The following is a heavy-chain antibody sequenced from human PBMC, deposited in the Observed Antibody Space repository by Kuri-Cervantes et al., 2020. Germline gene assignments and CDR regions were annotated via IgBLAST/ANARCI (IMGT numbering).Heavy chain of an antibody. J-gene: IGHJ6*02. CDR1: GYTFTSYD. CDR3: DNLGTIFGVVRPRCYYYGMDV. D-gene: IGHD3-3*01. CDR2: MNPNSGNT. V-gene: IGHV1-8*01. Sequence: ASVKVSCKASGYTFTSYDINWVRQATGQGLEWMGWMNPNSGNTGYAQKFQGRVTMTRNTSISTAYMELRSMRSEDTAVYYCDNLGTIFGVVRPRCYYYGMDVCGQAIT.